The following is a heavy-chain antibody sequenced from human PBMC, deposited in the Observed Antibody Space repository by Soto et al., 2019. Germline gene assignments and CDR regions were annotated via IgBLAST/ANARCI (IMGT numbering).Heavy chain of an antibody. D-gene: IGHD5-18*01. V-gene: IGHV3-9*01. Sequence: GGSLRLSCAASGFTFDDYAMHWVRQAPGKGLEWVSGISWNSGSIGYADSVKGRFTISRDNAKNSLYLQMNSLRAEDTALYYCAKGAGVVDTAMVTPWWFDPWGQGTLVTVSS. CDR1: GFTFDDYA. CDR3: AKGAGVVDTAMVTPWWFDP. J-gene: IGHJ5*02. CDR2: ISWNSGSI.